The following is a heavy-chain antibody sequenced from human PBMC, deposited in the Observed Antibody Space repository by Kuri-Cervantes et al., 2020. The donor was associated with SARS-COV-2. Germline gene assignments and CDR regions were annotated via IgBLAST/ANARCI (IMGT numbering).Heavy chain of an antibody. Sequence: SETLSLTCTVSGGSISSHYWSWIRQPPGKGLEWIGYTYYSGSTNYNPSLKSRVTISVDTSKNQFSLKLSSVTAADTAVYYCASSYYDFWSGSYYYYYMDVWGKGTTVTVSS. CDR2: TYYSGST. V-gene: IGHV4-59*11. J-gene: IGHJ6*03. D-gene: IGHD3-3*01. CDR1: GGSISSHY. CDR3: ASSYYDFWSGSYYYYYMDV.